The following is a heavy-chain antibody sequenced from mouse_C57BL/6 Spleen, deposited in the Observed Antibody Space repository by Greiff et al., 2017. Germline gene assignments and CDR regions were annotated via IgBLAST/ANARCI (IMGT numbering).Heavy chain of an antibody. Sequence: EVQVVESGGGLVKPGGSLTLSCAASGFTLSDYGMHWVRQAPEKGLEWVAYISSGSSTIYYADTVKGRFTISRDNAKSTLFLQMTSLRSEDTAMYYCARERGSSSYAMDVWGKGTSVTVSS. J-gene: IGHJ4*01. D-gene: IGHD1-1*01. CDR3: ARERGSSSYAMDV. V-gene: IGHV5-17*01. CDR1: GFTLSDYG. CDR2: ISSGSSTI.